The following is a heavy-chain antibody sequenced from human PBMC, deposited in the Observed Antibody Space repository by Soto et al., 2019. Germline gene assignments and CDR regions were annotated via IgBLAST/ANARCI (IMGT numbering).Heavy chain of an antibody. V-gene: IGHV3-7*03. D-gene: IGHD3-16*01. CDR3: AKGGQIDY. CDR2: IKEDGSEK. Sequence: PGGSLRLSCAASGFTFSRYWMSWVRQAPGKGLEWVANIKEDGSEKNDVDSVKGRFTISRDNAKNSLYLQMNSLRVEDTAVYYSAKGGQIDYCGQGTLLTVSS. J-gene: IGHJ4*02. CDR1: GFTFSRYW.